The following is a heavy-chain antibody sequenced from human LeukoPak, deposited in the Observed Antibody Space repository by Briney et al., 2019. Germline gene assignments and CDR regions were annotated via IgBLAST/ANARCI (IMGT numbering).Heavy chain of an antibody. CDR2: INYSGST. CDR3: ARSGYNSALHLFDP. V-gene: IGHV4-59*02. CDR1: AGSVASYF. Sequence: SETLSLTCTVSAGSVASYFWNWIRQPPGKGLEWIGYINYSGSTNYNPSLKSRVTISVDTSKNQFSLKLSSVTAADTAMYYWARSGYNSALHLFDPWGQGTLVTVSS. D-gene: IGHD6-19*01. J-gene: IGHJ5*02.